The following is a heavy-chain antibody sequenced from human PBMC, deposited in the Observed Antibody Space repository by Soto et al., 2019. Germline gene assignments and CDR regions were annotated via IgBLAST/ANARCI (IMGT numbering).Heavy chain of an antibody. J-gene: IGHJ5*02. CDR2: IYYSGST. CDR1: CGSISSGGYY. D-gene: IGHD6-13*01. CDR3: ARSTDTQQLVPPWFDP. V-gene: IGHV4-31*03. Sequence: SDTLSLTCTVSCGSISSGGYYWSWIRQHPGKGLEWIGYIYYSGSTYYNPSLKSRVTISVDTSKNQFSLKLSSVTAADTAVYYCARSTDTQQLVPPWFDPWGQGTLVTVSS.